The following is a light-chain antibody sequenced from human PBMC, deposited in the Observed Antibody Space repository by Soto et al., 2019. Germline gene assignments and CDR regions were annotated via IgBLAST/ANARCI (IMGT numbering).Light chain of an antibody. J-gene: IGKJ4*01. Sequence: EIVMPQSPATLSVSPAEGTTLSCRASQSVSANLAWYQQRPGQAPRLLIYAASTRATGIHARFSVSGSGTQFTLTISGLQTVDGAVYYGQQYNVWPALTFGGGTKV. CDR2: AAS. CDR3: QQYNVWPALT. V-gene: IGKV3-15*01. CDR1: QSVSAN.